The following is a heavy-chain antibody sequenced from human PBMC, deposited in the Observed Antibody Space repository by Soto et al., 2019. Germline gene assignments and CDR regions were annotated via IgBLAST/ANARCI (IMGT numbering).Heavy chain of an antibody. CDR2: IVVGSGNT. V-gene: IGHV1-58*01. D-gene: IGHD4-4*01. Sequence: GASVKVSCKASGLTFTSSAVPWVRQARGQRLDKIGWIVVGSGNTNYAQKIQERVTITRDMSTSTAYMELSSLRSEDTAVYYCAATLFMTVTTNPTYHYYGMDVWGQGTTVTVSS. CDR3: AATLFMTVTTNPTYHYYGMDV. CDR1: GLTFTSSA. J-gene: IGHJ6*02.